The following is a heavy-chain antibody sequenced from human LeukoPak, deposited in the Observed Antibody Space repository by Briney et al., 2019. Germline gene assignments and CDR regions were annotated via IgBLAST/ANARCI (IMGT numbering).Heavy chain of an antibody. CDR2: ISYNGSNK. CDR3: AKAPGYSYGGDY. CDR1: GFTFSSYG. V-gene: IGHV3-30*18. J-gene: IGHJ4*02. Sequence: GGSLRLSCAASGFTFSSYGMHWVRQAPGKGLEWVAVISYNGSNKYYADSVKGRFTISRDNSKNTLYLQMNSLRAEDTAVYYCAKAPGYSYGGDYWGQGTLVTVSS. D-gene: IGHD5-18*01.